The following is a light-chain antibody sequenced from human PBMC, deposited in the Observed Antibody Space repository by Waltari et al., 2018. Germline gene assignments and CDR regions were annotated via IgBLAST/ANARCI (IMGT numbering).Light chain of an antibody. CDR3: QQYGSSLVGT. CDR1: QSVSSSY. J-gene: IGKJ3*01. CDR2: GAS. V-gene: IGKV3-20*01. Sequence: EIVLTQSPGTLSLSPGERATLSYRASQSVSSSYLAWYQQKPGQAPRLLIYGASSRATGIPDRFSGSGSGTDFTLTISRLEPEDFAVYYCQQYGSSLVGTFGPGTKVDIK.